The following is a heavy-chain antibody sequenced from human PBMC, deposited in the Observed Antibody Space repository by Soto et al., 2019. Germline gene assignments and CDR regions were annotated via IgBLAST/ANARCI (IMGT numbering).Heavy chain of an antibody. CDR3: ARVYCSGGSCSTANYNWFDP. CDR1: CGSISSSIYY. J-gene: IGHJ5*02. Sequence: PSETLSLTCTFGCGSISSSIYYGGWIRDPGGKGLGWIGSIYYSGSTYYNPSLKSRVTISVDTSKNQFSLRLSSVTAADTAVYYCARVYCSGGSCSTANYNWFDPWGQGTLVPVS. V-gene: IGHV4-39*01. CDR2: IYYSGST. D-gene: IGHD2-15*01.